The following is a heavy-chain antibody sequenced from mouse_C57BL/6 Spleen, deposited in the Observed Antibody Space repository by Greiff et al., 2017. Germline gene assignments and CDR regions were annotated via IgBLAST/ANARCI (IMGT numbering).Heavy chain of an antibody. CDR3: AIYYGSSYWYFDV. CDR1: GYTFTSYW. D-gene: IGHD1-1*01. V-gene: IGHV1-74*01. J-gene: IGHJ1*03. CDR2: IHPSDSDT. Sequence: QVQLQQPGAELVKPGASVKVSCKASGYTFTSYWMHWVKQRPDQGLEWIGRIHPSDSDTNYNQKFKGKATVTVDKSSSTAYMQLSSLTSEDSAVYYCAIYYGSSYWYFDVWGTGTTVTVSS.